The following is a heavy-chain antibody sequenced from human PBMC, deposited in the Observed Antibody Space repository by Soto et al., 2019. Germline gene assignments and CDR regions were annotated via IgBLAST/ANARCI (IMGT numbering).Heavy chain of an antibody. D-gene: IGHD5-12*01. CDR3: ARDGGGYNFFDY. J-gene: IGHJ4*02. CDR1: GGSVSSGSYY. V-gene: IGHV4-61*01. Sequence: SETLSLTCTVSGGSVSSGSYYWSWIRQPPGKGLEWIGYIYYSGSTNYNPSLKSRVTISVDTSKNQFSLKLSSVTAADTAVYYCARDGGGYNFFDYWGQGTLVTLS. CDR2: IYYSGST.